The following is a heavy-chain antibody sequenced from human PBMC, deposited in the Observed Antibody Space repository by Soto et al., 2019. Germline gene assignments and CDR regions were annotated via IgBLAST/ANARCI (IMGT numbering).Heavy chain of an antibody. CDR3: ARIRLVKGPTNYYYGMEV. Sequence: SGPTHFNPTQTLPLTCTFSGFALSTSGMSLSWIGKHPGKALEWLALIDWDDDKYYSTSLKTRLTISKDTSKNQVVLTMTNMDPVDTATYYCARIRLVKGPTNYYYGMEVWGQGTTVTVS. J-gene: IGHJ6*02. CDR2: IDWDDDK. V-gene: IGHV2-70*01. D-gene: IGHD3-22*01. CDR1: GFALSTSGMS.